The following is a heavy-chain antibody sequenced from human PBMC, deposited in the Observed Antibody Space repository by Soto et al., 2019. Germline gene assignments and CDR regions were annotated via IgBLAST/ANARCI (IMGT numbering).Heavy chain of an antibody. CDR1: GGSISRYY. Sequence: PSDTLSLTCTVSGGSISRYYWSWIRQPPGKGLEWIGHIYYSGSTNFNPSLKSRVTMSVDTSKNQFSLKLSSVTAADTAVYYCARQEGYSSGWYPFDYWGQGTLVTVSS. V-gene: IGHV4-59*08. J-gene: IGHJ4*02. D-gene: IGHD6-19*01. CDR3: ARQEGYSSGWYPFDY. CDR2: IYYSGST.